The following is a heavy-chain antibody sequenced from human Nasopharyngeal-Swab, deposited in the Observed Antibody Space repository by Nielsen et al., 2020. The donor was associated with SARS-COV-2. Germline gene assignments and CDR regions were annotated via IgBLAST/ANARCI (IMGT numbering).Heavy chain of an antibody. Sequence: GESLKISCAASGFTFSAYNINWVRQAPGKGLEWVSYTSRRSDTIYYADSVKGRFTISRDNVKNSLYLQMNSLRDEDTAVYYCARAPDSSTYGLRYWGLGTLVTVSS. D-gene: IGHD3-10*01. CDR2: TSRRSDTI. CDR3: ARAPDSSTYGLRY. V-gene: IGHV3-48*02. J-gene: IGHJ4*02. CDR1: GFTFSAYN.